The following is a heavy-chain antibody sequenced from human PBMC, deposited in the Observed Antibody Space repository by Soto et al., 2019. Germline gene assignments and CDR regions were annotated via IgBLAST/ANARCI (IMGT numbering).Heavy chain of an antibody. CDR2: IRSSTSYI. V-gene: IGHV3-21*01. D-gene: IGHD6-6*01. Sequence: EVQLVESGGGLVKPGGSLRLSCAASGFSFSDYSVNWVRQAPGKGLEWVSSIRSSTSYIYYADSVKGRFTISRDNAKNLLYLQLNRLRAADTAVYFCARMSIVGRRDYYSGMDVWGQVSTVTVSS. CDR1: GFSFSDYS. CDR3: ARMSIVGRRDYYSGMDV. J-gene: IGHJ6*02.